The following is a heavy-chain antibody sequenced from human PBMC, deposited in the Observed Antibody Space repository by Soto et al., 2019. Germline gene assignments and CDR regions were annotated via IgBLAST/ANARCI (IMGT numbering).Heavy chain of an antibody. V-gene: IGHV5-10-1*01. CDR2: IDSKGAHT. CDR3: ARHDFGDYVCSFDN. Sequence: GGFPKISFRSSGYTFTSYWISWVRQMPGKGLEWTGRIDSKGAHTNYSRSFQGHVTISADQSFSTVFLQWSSLKASDTAMYYCARHDFGDYVCSFDNWGQGTLVTVSS. D-gene: IGHD4-17*01. J-gene: IGHJ4*02. CDR1: GYTFTSYW.